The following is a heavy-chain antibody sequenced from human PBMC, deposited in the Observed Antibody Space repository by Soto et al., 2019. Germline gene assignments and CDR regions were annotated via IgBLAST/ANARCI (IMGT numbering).Heavy chain of an antibody. CDR1: GGSISTYY. Sequence: SETLSLTCTVSGGSISTYYWSWIRQPPGKGLEWIGYIYYSGNINYNPSLKSRVTMSVDTSKNQFSLRLSSVTAADTAVYYCARQSGVTVFGVLIHGAFDIWGQGTMVTVSS. V-gene: IGHV4-59*08. D-gene: IGHD3-3*01. J-gene: IGHJ3*02. CDR3: ARQSGVTVFGVLIHGAFDI. CDR2: IYYSGNI.